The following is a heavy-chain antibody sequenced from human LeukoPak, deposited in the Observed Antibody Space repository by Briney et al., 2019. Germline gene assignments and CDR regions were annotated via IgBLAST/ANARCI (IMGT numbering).Heavy chain of an antibody. Sequence: SETLSLTCAVYGGSFSGYYWSWIRQPPGKGLEWIGEINHSGSTNYNPSLKSRVTISVDTSKNQFSLKLSSVTAADTAVYYCAIYGSGSYYYWGQGTLVTVSS. D-gene: IGHD3-10*01. CDR1: GGSFSGYY. J-gene: IGHJ4*02. CDR2: INHSGST. V-gene: IGHV4-34*01. CDR3: AIYGSGSYYY.